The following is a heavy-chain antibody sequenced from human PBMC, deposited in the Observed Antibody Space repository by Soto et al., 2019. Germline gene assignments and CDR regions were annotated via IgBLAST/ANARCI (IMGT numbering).Heavy chain of an antibody. CDR1: GFTFSSYS. J-gene: IGHJ4*02. CDR2: ISSSSSTI. Sequence: LRLSCAASGFTFSSYSMNWVRQAPGKGLEWVSYISSSSSTIYYADSVKGRFTISRDNAKNSLYLQMNSLRAEDTAVYYCARTAAAGFFDYWGQGTLVTVSS. D-gene: IGHD6-13*01. V-gene: IGHV3-48*04. CDR3: ARTAAAGFFDY.